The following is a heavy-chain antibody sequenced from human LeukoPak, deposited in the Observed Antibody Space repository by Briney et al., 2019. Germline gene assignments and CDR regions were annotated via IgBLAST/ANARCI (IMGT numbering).Heavy chain of an antibody. Sequence: ASVKVSCKASGYTFTGYYMHWVRQAPGQGLEWMGWINPNSGGTNYAQKFQGRVTMTRDTSISTAYMELSGLRSDDTAVYYCARGYSSSWYLPGFDPWGQGTLVTVSS. CDR1: GYTFTGYY. J-gene: IGHJ5*02. CDR2: INPNSGGT. D-gene: IGHD6-13*01. V-gene: IGHV1-2*02. CDR3: ARGYSSSWYLPGFDP.